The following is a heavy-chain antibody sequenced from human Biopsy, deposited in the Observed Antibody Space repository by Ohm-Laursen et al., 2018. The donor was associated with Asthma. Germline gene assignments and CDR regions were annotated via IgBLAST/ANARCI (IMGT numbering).Heavy chain of an antibody. Sequence: GSLRLSCAASGFTFSSYAMCWVRQAPGKGLEWVSTISGSGGVTYYANSVKGRVTISRDISKNTLSLQMNSLRAEDTAVYYCARAYGGNFFSGAFDIWGQGTMVTVSS. CDR1: GFTFSSYA. CDR2: ISGSGGVT. J-gene: IGHJ3*02. CDR3: ARAYGGNFFSGAFDI. D-gene: IGHD4-23*01. V-gene: IGHV3-23*01.